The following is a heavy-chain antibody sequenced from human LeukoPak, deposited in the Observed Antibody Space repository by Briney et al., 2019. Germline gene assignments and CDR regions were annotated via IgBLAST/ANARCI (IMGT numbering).Heavy chain of an antibody. Sequence: ETLSLTCTVSGGSISSSRYYWGSIRQPPGKGLEWVANIKEDGTRDYYVESMKGRFTISKDNAKNSLYLQVNSLRAEDTAVYYCARDTKAGYFDLWGQGTLVTVSS. CDR3: ARDTKAGYFDL. J-gene: IGHJ4*02. CDR2: IKEDGTRD. CDR1: GGSISSSRYY. V-gene: IGHV3-7*01.